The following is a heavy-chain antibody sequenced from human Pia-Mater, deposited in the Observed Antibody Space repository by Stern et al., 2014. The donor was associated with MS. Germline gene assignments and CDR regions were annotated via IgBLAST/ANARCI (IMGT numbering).Heavy chain of an antibody. V-gene: IGHV3-73*02. CDR3: APSSAI. CDR2: IRNKGKNYAT. Sequence: EVQLVESGGGLVQPGGSLKVSCAASGFTFSASVIHWVRQAPGKGLELVGRIRNKGKNYATAYAVSVKGRFTISRDDSKNTAYLHMSSLKVEDTAVYYCAPSSAIWGRGTMVTVSS. CDR1: GFTFSASV. J-gene: IGHJ3*02.